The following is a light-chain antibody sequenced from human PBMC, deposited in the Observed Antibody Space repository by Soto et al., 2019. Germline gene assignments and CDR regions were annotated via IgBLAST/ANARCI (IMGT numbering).Light chain of an antibody. J-gene: IGLJ2*01. CDR1: SSNIGNNY. V-gene: IGLV1-51*01. CDR2: DNN. Sequence: QSVLTQPPSVSAAPGQKVTISCSGSSSNIGNNYVSWYQQLPGTAPKLLLYDNNKRPSGIPDRFSGAKSGTSATPGITGLQTVDEADYYCGTWDSSLSAGVFGGGTKLTVL. CDR3: GTWDSSLSAGV.